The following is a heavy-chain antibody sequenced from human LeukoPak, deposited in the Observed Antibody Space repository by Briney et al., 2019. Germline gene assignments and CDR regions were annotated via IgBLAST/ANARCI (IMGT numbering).Heavy chain of an antibody. J-gene: IGHJ4*02. CDR3: ATTNGDSLYFDY. D-gene: IGHD4-17*01. CDR2: IYYSGST. V-gene: IGHV4-39*07. Sequence: SETLSLTCTVSSGSISSSSYYWGWIHQPPGKGLEWIGSIYYSGSTYYNPSLKSRVTISLDTSKNQFSLKLSSVTAADTALYYCATTNGDSLYFDYWGQGTLVTVSS. CDR1: SGSISSSSYY.